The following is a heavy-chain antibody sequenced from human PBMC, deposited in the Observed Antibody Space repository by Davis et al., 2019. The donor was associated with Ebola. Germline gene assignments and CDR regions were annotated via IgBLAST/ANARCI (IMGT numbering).Heavy chain of an antibody. D-gene: IGHD6-13*01. CDR1: GGSISSSNYY. V-gene: IGHV4-61*01. J-gene: IGHJ4*02. CDR2: IYYSGST. CDR3: ARAGPYSTFHDY. Sequence: SETLSLTCTVSGGSISSSNYYWSWIRQPPGKGLEWIGYIYYSGSTNYNPSLKSRVTISVDTSKNQFSLKLSSVTAADTAVYYCARAGPYSTFHDYWGQGTLVTVSS.